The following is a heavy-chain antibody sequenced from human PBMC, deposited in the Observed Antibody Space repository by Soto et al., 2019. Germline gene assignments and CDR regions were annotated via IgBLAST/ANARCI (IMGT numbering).Heavy chain of an antibody. CDR2: IYYSGST. J-gene: IGHJ6*02. CDR3: SRDGITWGVRFCYGIDF. D-gene: IGHD3-16*01. Sequence: QVQLQESGPGLVKPSETLSLTCTVSGGSVSSGGYYWSWIRQPPGKGLEWIGYIYYSGSTNYNPSLQSRVTITVVTSTNQFSLMLSSVAAADTAVDYCSRDGITWGVRFCYGIDFWGQGTTVTVSS. CDR1: GGSVSSGGYY. V-gene: IGHV4-61*08.